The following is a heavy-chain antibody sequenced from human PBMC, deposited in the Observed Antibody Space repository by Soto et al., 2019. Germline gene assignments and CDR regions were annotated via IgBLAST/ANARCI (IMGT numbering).Heavy chain of an antibody. CDR3: ARSSHGGSYYSY. J-gene: IGHJ4*02. D-gene: IGHD1-26*01. V-gene: IGHV1-69*13. CDR2: IIPIFGTA. Sequence: SVKVSFKASGGTFSSYAISWVRQAPGQGLEWMGGIIPIFGTANYAQKFQGRVTITADESTSTAYMELSSLRSEDTAVYYCARSSHGGSYYSYWGQGTLVTVSS. CDR1: GGTFSSYA.